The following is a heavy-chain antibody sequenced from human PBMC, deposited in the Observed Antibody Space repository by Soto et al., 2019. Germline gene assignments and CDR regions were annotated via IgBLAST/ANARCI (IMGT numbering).Heavy chain of an antibody. CDR2: IYYTGNT. CDR1: GGSISGYY. V-gene: IGHV4-59*01. D-gene: IGHD3-10*01. CDR3: ARGGASSKWLDP. Sequence: PXESLSLTGTVSGGSISGYYWSWIRQPPGKGLEWIGYIYYTGNTIYNPSLNSRVTMSVDTSKNQFSLHLNYVTAADTAVYYCARGGASSKWLDPWGQGTPVTVSS. J-gene: IGHJ5*02.